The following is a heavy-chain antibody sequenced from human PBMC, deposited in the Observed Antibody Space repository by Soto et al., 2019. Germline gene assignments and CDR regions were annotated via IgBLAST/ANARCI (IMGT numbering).Heavy chain of an antibody. CDR1: GYIFTSHW. CDR2: IDPSDSYT. J-gene: IGHJ3*02. D-gene: IGHD3-10*01. CDR3: ARLPNVWFGEWGGAFDI. V-gene: IGHV5-10-1*01. Sequence: GESLKISCKGSGYIFTSHWIGWVRQMPGKGLEWMGRIDPSDSYTNYSPSFQGHVTISAGKSISTAYLQWSSLKASDTAMYYCARLPNVWFGEWGGAFDIWGQGTMVTVSS.